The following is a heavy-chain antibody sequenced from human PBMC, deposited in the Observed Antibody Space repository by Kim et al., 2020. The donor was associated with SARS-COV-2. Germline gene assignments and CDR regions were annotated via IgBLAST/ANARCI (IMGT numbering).Heavy chain of an antibody. D-gene: IGHD6-19*01. J-gene: IGHJ3*02. Sequence: LKSRVTISVDKSKNQFSLKLSSVTAADTAVYYCARDNVIAVAEGGNAFDIWGQGTMVTVSS. CDR3: ARDNVIAVAEGGNAFDI. V-gene: IGHV4-4*02.